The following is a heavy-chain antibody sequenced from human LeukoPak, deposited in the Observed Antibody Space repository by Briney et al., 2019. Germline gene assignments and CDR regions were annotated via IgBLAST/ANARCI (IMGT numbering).Heavy chain of an antibody. CDR1: GFTFSSYA. V-gene: IGHV3-64*01. J-gene: IGHJ4*02. CDR3: ARTQYNWNYDY. CDR2: ISSNGGST. D-gene: IGHD1-20*01. Sequence: GGSLRLSCAASGFTFSSYAMHWVRQAPGKGLEYVSAISSNGGSTYYANSVKGRFTISRDNSKNTLYLQMGSLRAEDMAVYYCARTQYNWNYDYWGQGTLVTVSS.